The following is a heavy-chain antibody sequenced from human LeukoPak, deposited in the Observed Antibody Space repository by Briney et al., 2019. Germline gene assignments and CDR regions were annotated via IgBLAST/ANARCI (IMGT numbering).Heavy chain of an antibody. Sequence: GGSLRLSCAASGFTFSSYEMNWVRQAPGKGLEWVSYISSSGTTIYYADSVKGRFTISRDNAKNSLYLQMNSLRAEDTAVYYCARDPRGGTLESWGQGTLVTVSS. CDR2: ISSSGTTI. D-gene: IGHD3-10*01. CDR1: GFTFSSYE. CDR3: ARDPRGGTLES. J-gene: IGHJ4*02. V-gene: IGHV3-48*03.